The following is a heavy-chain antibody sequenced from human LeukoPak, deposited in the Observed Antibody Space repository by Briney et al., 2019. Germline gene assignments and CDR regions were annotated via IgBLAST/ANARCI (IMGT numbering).Heavy chain of an antibody. V-gene: IGHV1-2*02. CDR3: ARDGGLEI. D-gene: IGHD2-15*01. Sequence: GASVKVSCKASGYSFTSYGISWVRQAPGQGLEWMGWINPNSGGTNYAQKFQGRVTMTRDTSITTAYMELSSLRSDDTAVYFCARDGGLEIWGQGTMVTVSS. CDR2: INPNSGGT. J-gene: IGHJ3*02. CDR1: GYSFTSYG.